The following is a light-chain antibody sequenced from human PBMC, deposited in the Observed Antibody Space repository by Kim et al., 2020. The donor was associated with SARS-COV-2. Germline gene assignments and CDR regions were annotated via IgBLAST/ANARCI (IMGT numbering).Light chain of an antibody. CDR1: KLGDKY. CDR2: QDS. V-gene: IGLV3-1*01. Sequence: SYELTQPPSVSVSPGQTASITCSGDKLGDKYACWYQQKPGQSPVLVISQDSKRPSGIPERFSGSNSGNPATLTISGTPAMDEADYYCQAWDSRVFVGGT. J-gene: IGLJ3*02. CDR3: QAWDSRV.